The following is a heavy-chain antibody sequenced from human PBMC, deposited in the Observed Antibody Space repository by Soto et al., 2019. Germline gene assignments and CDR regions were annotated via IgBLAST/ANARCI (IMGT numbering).Heavy chain of an antibody. D-gene: IGHD2-2*03. Sequence: GWSLRLSCAASGFTFSSYAMSWVRQAPGKGLEWVSAISGSGGSTYYADSVKGRFTISRDNSKNTLYLQMNSLRAEDTAVYYCAKVRFGYCSSTSCPNWFDPWGQGTLVTVSS. CDR2: ISGSGGST. J-gene: IGHJ5*02. CDR1: GFTFSSYA. CDR3: AKVRFGYCSSTSCPNWFDP. V-gene: IGHV3-23*01.